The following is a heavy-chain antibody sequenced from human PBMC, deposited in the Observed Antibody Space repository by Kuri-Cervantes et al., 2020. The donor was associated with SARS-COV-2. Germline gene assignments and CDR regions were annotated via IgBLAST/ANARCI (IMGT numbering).Heavy chain of an antibody. V-gene: IGHV4-38-2*01. Sequence: GSLRLSCAVSGYSISSGYYWGWTRQPPGKGLEWIGSIYHSGSTYYNPSLKSRVTISVDTSKNQFSLKLSSVTAADTAVYYCARARGWVGATKPFDYWGQGTLVTVSS. D-gene: IGHD1-26*01. CDR1: GYSISSGYY. CDR3: ARARGWVGATKPFDY. CDR2: IYHSGST. J-gene: IGHJ4*02.